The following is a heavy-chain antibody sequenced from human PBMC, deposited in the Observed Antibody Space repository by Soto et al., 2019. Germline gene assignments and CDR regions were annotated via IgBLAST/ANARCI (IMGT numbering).Heavy chain of an antibody. J-gene: IGHJ4*02. Sequence: EVHLLESGGGLVQPGGSLRLSCAASGFTFSSYAMSWVRQAPGKGLEWVSGITGSGDKRYYADSVKGRFTISRDNSKNTLYLQMNSLRVEDTAGFYCAKDYGDFWDPLDYWGQGSLVTVSS. D-gene: IGHD4-17*01. CDR3: AKDYGDFWDPLDY. CDR2: ITGSGDKR. V-gene: IGHV3-23*01. CDR1: GFTFSSYA.